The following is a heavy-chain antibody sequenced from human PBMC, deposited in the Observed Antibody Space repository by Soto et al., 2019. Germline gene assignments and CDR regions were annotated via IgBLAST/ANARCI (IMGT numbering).Heavy chain of an antibody. CDR1: GFTFSNYA. Sequence: QVQLVESGGGVVQPGRSLRLSCAASGFTFSNYAMHWVRQAPGKGLEWVAVISYDGSNKYYADSVKGRFTISRDNPKNTLYLQMNSLRAEDTAVYYCARGITMVRGLIIDYFDYWGQGTLVTVSS. CDR3: ARGITMVRGLIIDYFDY. J-gene: IGHJ4*02. CDR2: ISYDGSNK. D-gene: IGHD3-10*01. V-gene: IGHV3-30-3*01.